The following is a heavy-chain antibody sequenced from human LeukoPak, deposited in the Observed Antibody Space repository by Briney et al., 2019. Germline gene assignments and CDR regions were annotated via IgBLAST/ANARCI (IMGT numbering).Heavy chain of an antibody. J-gene: IGHJ4*02. V-gene: IGHV1-46*01. Sequence: ASVEVSCKASGYVFTSFYMHWVRQAPGQGLEWMGIIKPSGGDTSFAQKFQARVTLTRDTSTSTVYMELSSLTSEDTAVYYCARDWSESGIAVADYFDYWGQGTLVTVSS. CDR2: IKPSGGDT. D-gene: IGHD6-19*01. CDR1: GYVFTSFY. CDR3: ARDWSESGIAVADYFDY.